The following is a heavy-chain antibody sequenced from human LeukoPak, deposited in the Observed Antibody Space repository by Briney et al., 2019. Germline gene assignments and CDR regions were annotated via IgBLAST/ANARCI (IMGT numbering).Heavy chain of an antibody. J-gene: IGHJ4*02. V-gene: IGHV3-23*01. CDR3: AILRREVRGPEGDY. CDR1: GFTFSSYA. D-gene: IGHD3-10*01. Sequence: LSGGSLRLSCAASGFTFSSYAMSWVRQAPGKGLEWVSAISGSGGSTYYADSVKGRFTISRDNSKNTLYLQMNSLRAEDTAVYYCAILRREVRGPEGDYWGQGTLVTVSS. CDR2: ISGSGGST.